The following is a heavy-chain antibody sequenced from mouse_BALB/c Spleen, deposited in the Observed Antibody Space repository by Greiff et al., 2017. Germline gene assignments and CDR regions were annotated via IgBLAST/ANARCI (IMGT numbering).Heavy chain of an antibody. Sequence: VQGVESGPGLVQPSQSLSITCTVSGFSLTSFGVHWVRQSPGKGLEWLGVIWSGGSTDYNAAFISRLSTSKDNSKSQVFLKMNRLQTDDTAIYYCVREEYDDDGFAYWGQGTLVTVSA. J-gene: IGHJ3*01. V-gene: IGHV2-2*01. CDR3: VREEYDDDGFAY. CDR2: IWSGGST. CDR1: GFSLTSFG. D-gene: IGHD2-4*01.